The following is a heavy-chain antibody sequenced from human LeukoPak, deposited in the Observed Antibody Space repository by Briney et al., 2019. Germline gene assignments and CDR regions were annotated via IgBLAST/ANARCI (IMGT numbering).Heavy chain of an antibody. V-gene: IGHV5-51*01. CDR1: GYSFTSYW. D-gene: IGHD1-26*01. CDR3: ARSRIVGATRPFDY. J-gene: IGHJ4*02. CDR2: IYPGDSDT. Sequence: GESLKISCKGSGYSFTSYWIGWVRQMPGKGLEWMGIIYPGDSDTRYSPSFQGQVTISADKSISTAYLQWSSLKASDTAMYYCARSRIVGATRPFDYWAREPWSPSPQ.